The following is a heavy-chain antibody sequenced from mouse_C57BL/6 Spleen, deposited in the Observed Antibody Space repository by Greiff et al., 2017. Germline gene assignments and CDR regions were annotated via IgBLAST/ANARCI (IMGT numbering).Heavy chain of an antibody. V-gene: IGHV1-74*01. CDR3: AIGREQRRPPYAMDY. Sequence: QVQLQQPGAELVKPGASVKVSCKASGYTFTSYWMHWVKQRPGQGLEWIGRIHPSDSDTNYNQKFKGKATLTVDKSSSTAYMQLSSLTSEDSAVYYCAIGREQRRPPYAMDYWGQGTSVTVSS. D-gene: IGHD3-2*02. CDR1: GYTFTSYW. J-gene: IGHJ4*01. CDR2: IHPSDSDT.